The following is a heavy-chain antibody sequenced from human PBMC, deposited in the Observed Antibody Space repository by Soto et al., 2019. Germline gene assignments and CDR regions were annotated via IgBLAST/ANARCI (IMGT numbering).Heavy chain of an antibody. J-gene: IGHJ6*02. CDR3: ARVKDYDFWSGSLYYYGMDV. Sequence: PGGSLRLSCAASGFTFSDYYMSWIRQAPGKGLEWVSYISSSGSTIYYADSVKGRFTISRDNAKNSLYLQMNSLRAEDTAVYYCARVKDYDFWSGSLYYYGMDVWGPGTTVTVSS. V-gene: IGHV3-11*01. CDR1: GFTFSDYY. CDR2: ISSSGSTI. D-gene: IGHD3-3*01.